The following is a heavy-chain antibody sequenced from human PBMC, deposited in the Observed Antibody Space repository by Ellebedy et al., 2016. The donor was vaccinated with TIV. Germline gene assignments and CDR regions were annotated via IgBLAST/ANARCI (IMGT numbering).Heavy chain of an antibody. CDR1: GYPFTKYY. Sequence: ASVKVSCKASGYPFTKYYFHWIRQAPGNGLEWMGVLDARVGSTTYAETLQGRITMTRDMSTRTVYMELDSLRSDDTAVYYCASVPSAGADFWGQGTLVTVSS. CDR2: LDARVGST. V-gene: IGHV1-46*01. D-gene: IGHD4-17*01. CDR3: ASVPSAGADF. J-gene: IGHJ4*02.